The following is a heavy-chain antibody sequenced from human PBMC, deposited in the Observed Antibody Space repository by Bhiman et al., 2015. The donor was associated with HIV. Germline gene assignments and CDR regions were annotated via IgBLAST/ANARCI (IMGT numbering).Heavy chain of an antibody. Sequence: EVQLLESGGGLVQPGRSLRLSCAASGFTFDDYAMHWVRQAPGKGLEWVSGISWNSGTIGYADSVKGRFTISRDNAKNSLYLLMNSLRAEDTALYYCAKDKTASAAAGVLDYWGQGTLVTVSS. J-gene: IGHJ4*02. CDR2: ISWNSGTI. D-gene: IGHD6-13*01. V-gene: IGHV3-9*01. CDR3: AKDKTASAAAGVLDY. CDR1: GFTFDDYA.